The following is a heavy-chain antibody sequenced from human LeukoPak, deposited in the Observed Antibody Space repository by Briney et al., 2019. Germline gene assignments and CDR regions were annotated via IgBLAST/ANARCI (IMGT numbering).Heavy chain of an antibody. V-gene: IGHV3-21*01. Sequence: GGSLRLSCAASGFTFSTYSMDWVRQAPGKGLEWVSSISSSSNYIYYADSVKGRFSISRDNAKNSLYLQMNSLRAEDTAVYYCATEGCRRGTCYYFDYWGQGILVTVSS. J-gene: IGHJ4*02. CDR2: ISSSSNYI. CDR1: GFTFSTYS. CDR3: ATEGCRRGTCYYFDY. D-gene: IGHD2-15*01.